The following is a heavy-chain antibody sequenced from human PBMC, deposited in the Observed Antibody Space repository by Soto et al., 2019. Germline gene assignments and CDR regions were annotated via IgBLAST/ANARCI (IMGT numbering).Heavy chain of an antibody. D-gene: IGHD1-1*01. V-gene: IGHV3-23*01. CDR3: TRWNGYGDL. Sequence: EMQLLESGGGLVQPGGSLRLSCVVSGFSFSTYGVTWVRQAPGKGLEWVCGVSGGSGVTHYTDSVKGRFTTSGDDSKNTVYLQMHSLRGEDTAVYYCTRWNGYGDLWGQGTLVTVSS. CDR1: GFSFSTYG. CDR2: VSGGSGVT. J-gene: IGHJ5*02.